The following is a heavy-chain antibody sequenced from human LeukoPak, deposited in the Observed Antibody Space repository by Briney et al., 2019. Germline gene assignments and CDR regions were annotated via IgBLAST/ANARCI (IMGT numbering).Heavy chain of an antibody. CDR2: IRYNGNNQ. D-gene: IGHD6-13*01. J-gene: IGHJ4*02. CDR1: GFTFNNYG. CDR3: AKSIAAAIKYQYYFDY. V-gene: IGHV3-30*02. Sequence: PGGSLRLSCAASGFTFNNYGMHWVRQAPGKGLEWVAFIRYNGNNQYYADSVKGRFTISRDNSKNTLYLQMNSLRAEDTAVYYCAKSIAAAIKYQYYFDYWGQGTLVTVSS.